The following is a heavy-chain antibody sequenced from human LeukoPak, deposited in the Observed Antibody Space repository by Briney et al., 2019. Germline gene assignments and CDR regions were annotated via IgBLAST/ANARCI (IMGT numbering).Heavy chain of an antibody. CDR3: AKAHPDSRNTPTYYFDY. J-gene: IGHJ4*02. D-gene: IGHD6-13*01. V-gene: IGHV3-15*01. CDR2: LKSKTDGGTT. CDR1: GFTFSNAW. Sequence: PGGSLRLSCAASGFTFSNAWMSWVRQAPGKGLEWVGRLKSKTDGGTTDYAAPVKGRFTISRDDSKNALYLQMNSLKTEDTAVYYCAKAHPDSRNTPTYYFDYWGQGTLVTVSS.